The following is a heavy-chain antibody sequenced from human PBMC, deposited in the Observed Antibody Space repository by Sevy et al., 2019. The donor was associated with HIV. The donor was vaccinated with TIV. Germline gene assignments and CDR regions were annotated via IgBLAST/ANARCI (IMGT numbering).Heavy chain of an antibody. CDR1: GYTFTSYY. Sequence: ASVKVSCKASGYTFTSYYMHWVRQAPGQGLEWMGIINPSGGSTSYAQKFQGRVTMTRDTSTSTVYMELSSLRSEDMAVYYCARERSKYSSGWYDQGGNAFDIWGQGTMVTVSS. D-gene: IGHD6-19*01. CDR3: ARERSKYSSGWYDQGGNAFDI. V-gene: IGHV1-46*01. J-gene: IGHJ3*02. CDR2: INPSGGST.